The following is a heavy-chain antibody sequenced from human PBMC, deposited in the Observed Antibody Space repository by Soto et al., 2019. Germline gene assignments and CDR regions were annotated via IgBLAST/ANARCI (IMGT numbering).Heavy chain of an antibody. Sequence: PGGSLRLSCAASGFTFSSYGMHWVRQAPGKGLEWVAVIWYDGSNKYYADSVKGRFTISRDNSKNTLYLQMNSLRAEDTAVYYCARESWVATTGFDYWGQGTLVTVSS. CDR3: ARESWVATTGFDY. CDR2: IWYDGSNK. V-gene: IGHV3-33*01. J-gene: IGHJ4*02. CDR1: GFTFSSYG. D-gene: IGHD5-12*01.